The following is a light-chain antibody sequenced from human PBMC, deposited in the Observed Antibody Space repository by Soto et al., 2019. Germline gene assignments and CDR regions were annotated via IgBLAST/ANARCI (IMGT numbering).Light chain of an antibody. CDR3: QQSYSSPVT. CDR2: AAS. CDR1: QTISTY. V-gene: IGKV1-39*01. Sequence: DIQITQSPSSLPASVGDRVTITCRTSQTISTYLSWFQMKPGEAPKVLIYAASALQSGAPSRFSGSGSGTEFTLTISSLQPEDFATYICQQSYSSPVTFGQGTKVEMK. J-gene: IGKJ2*01.